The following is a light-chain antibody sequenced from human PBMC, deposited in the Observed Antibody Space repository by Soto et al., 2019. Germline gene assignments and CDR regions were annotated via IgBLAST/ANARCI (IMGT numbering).Light chain of an antibody. CDR2: DAS. J-gene: IGKJ5*01. CDR3: QQYNDRPPIT. CDR1: QSVSYN. V-gene: IGKV3D-15*01. Sequence: ETVMTQSPATLSVSPGDRATLSCSASQSVSYNLAWYQQKPGQAPRLRIYDASTRATGIPARFSGSASGTEFTLTISSLQSEDFAVYYCQQYNDRPPITFGQGTRLEIK.